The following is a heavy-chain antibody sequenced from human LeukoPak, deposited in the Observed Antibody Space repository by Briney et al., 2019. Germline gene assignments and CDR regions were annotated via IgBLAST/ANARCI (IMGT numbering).Heavy chain of an antibody. Sequence: SETLSLTCAVSGGSISSSNWWSWVRQPPGKGLEWIGEIYHSGSTNYNPSLKSRVTISVDTSKNQFSLKLSSVTAADTAVYYCARRSRYFDWLPTPAYWYFDLWGRGTLVTVSS. D-gene: IGHD3-9*01. CDR1: GGSISSSNW. V-gene: IGHV4-4*02. J-gene: IGHJ2*01. CDR2: IYHSGST. CDR3: ARRSRYFDWLPTPAYWYFDL.